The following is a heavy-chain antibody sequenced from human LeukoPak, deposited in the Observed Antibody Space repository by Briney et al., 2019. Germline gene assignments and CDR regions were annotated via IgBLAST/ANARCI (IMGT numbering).Heavy chain of an antibody. CDR2: INSDGSST. V-gene: IGHV3-74*01. Sequence: GGSLRLSCAASGFTFSSNWLHWVRQAPGKGLVWVSRINSDGSSTNYADSVKGRFIISRDNPRNTLYLQMNILRTEDTAVYYCARDRPDYWGQGTLVTVSS. J-gene: IGHJ4*02. CDR1: GFTFSSNW. CDR3: ARDRPDY.